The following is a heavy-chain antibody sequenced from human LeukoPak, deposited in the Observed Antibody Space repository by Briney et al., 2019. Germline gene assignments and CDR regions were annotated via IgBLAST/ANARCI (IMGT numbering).Heavy chain of an antibody. V-gene: IGHV1-8*03. CDR3: ARDYGYSSSWYLPGYYYYYMDV. D-gene: IGHD6-13*01. Sequence: ASVKVSCKASGYTFTSYDINWVRQATGQGLEWMGWMNPNSGNTGYAQKFQGRVTITRNTSTSTAYMELSSLRSEDTAVYYCARDYGYSSSWYLPGYYYYYMDVWGKGTTVTVSS. CDR1: GYTFTSYD. CDR2: MNPNSGNT. J-gene: IGHJ6*03.